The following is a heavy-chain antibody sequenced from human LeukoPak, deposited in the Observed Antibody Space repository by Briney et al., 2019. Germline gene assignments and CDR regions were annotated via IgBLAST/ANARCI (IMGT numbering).Heavy chain of an antibody. J-gene: IGHJ3*02. CDR3: ARDRLGGTSYDAFDI. Sequence: ASVKVSCKASGYTFTGYYMHWVRQALGQGLEWMGWINPNSGGTNYAQKFQGRVTMTRDTSISTAYMELSGLSSDDTAVYFCARDRLGGTSYDAFDIWGQGTMVTVSS. V-gene: IGHV1-2*02. CDR2: INPNSGGT. D-gene: IGHD3-16*01. CDR1: GYTFTGYY.